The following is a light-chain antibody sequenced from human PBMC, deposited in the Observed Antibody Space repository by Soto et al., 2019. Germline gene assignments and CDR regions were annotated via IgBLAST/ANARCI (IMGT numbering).Light chain of an antibody. CDR1: SSDVGGFDY. V-gene: IGLV2-14*03. J-gene: IGLJ1*01. CDR2: DVS. CDR3: GSYTTSTTYV. Sequence: LTQPASVSGSPGQSITISCTGTSSDVGGFDYVSWYQQHPGKAPKLMIYDVSNRPSGVSNRFSGSKSGNTASLTISGLQAEDEADYYCGSYTTSTTYVLATGTKVTVL.